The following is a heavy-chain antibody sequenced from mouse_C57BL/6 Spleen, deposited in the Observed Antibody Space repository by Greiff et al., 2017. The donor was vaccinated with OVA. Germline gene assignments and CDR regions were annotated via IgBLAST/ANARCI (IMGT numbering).Heavy chain of an antibody. Sequence: EVQLQQSGAELVRPGASVKLSCTASGFNIKDYYMHWVKQRPEPGLEWIGRIDPEDGDTEYAPKFQGKATMTADTSSNTAYLQLSSLTSEDTAVYYCTYYYGSSYWYFDVWGTGTTVTVSS. CDR3: TYYYGSSYWYFDV. J-gene: IGHJ1*03. CDR2: IDPEDGDT. CDR1: GFNIKDYY. D-gene: IGHD1-1*01. V-gene: IGHV14-1*01.